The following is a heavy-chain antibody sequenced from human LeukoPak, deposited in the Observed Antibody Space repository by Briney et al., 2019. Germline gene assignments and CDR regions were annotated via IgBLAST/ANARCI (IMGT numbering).Heavy chain of an antibody. CDR3: ARRSPVVITLTDDY. V-gene: IGHV4-39*01. J-gene: IGHJ4*02. CDR2: IYYSGST. D-gene: IGHD3-22*01. Sequence: SETLSLTCTVSGGSISSSSYYWGWIRQPPGQGLEWIGSIYYSGSTYYNPSLKSRVTISVDTSKNQFSLKLSSVTAADTAVYYCARRSPVVITLTDDYWGQGTLVTVSS. CDR1: GGSISSSSYY.